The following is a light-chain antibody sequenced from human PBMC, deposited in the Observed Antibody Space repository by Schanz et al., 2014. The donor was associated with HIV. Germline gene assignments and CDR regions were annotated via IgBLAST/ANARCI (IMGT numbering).Light chain of an antibody. V-gene: IGLV2-14*03. CDR2: DVS. CDR3: NSCTSTSTLV. CDR1: SSDVGGYNY. J-gene: IGLJ3*02. Sequence: QSALTQPASVSGSPGQSITISCTGTSSDVGGYNYVSWYQHHPGKAPKLMIYDVSNRPSGVSNRFSGSKSDNTASLTISGLQSEDEAYYYCNSCTSTSTLVFGGGTKLTVL.